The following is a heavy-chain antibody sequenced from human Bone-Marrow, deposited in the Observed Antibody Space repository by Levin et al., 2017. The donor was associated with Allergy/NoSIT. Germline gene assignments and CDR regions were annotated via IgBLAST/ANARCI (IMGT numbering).Heavy chain of an antibody. V-gene: IGHV1-69*13. D-gene: IGHD6-13*01. CDR3: ARDDHSSSSPYYYYGMDG. CDR1: GGTFSSYA. CDR2: IIPIFGTA. Sequence: VASVKVSCKASGGTFSSYAISWVRQAPGQGLEWMGGIIPIFGTANYAQKFQGRVTITADESTSTAYMELSSLRSEDTAVYYCARDDHSSSSPYYYYGMDGWGQGTTVTVSS. J-gene: IGHJ6*02.